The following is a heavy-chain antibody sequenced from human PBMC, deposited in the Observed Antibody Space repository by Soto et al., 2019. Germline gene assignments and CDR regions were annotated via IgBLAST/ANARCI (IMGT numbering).Heavy chain of an antibody. Sequence: DVQLVESGGGFVQPGRSLGLSCAASGFTFDDYAMHWVRQAPGKGLEWVSGISWNSGYIGYADSVKGRFTRSRDNAKNSLYLQMNSLAPEDTALYYCSKDSYDSSAVLTGAFDIWGLGTMVTVSS. J-gene: IGHJ3*02. CDR2: ISWNSGYI. D-gene: IGHD3-22*01. CDR3: SKDSYDSSAVLTGAFDI. V-gene: IGHV3-9*01. CDR1: GFTFDDYA.